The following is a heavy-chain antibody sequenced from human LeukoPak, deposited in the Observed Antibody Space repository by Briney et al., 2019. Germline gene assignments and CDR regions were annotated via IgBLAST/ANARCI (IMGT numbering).Heavy chain of an antibody. V-gene: IGHV3-72*01. Sequence: GGSLRLSCAASGFTFSDHYMDWVRQAPGKGLEWVGRIKKKGNSYTTEYGASVKGRFTIPRDDSKNSLYLQMNSLRTEDTAVYYCARVTTSDWYGDYWGQGSLVTVSS. CDR2: IKKKGNSYTT. CDR3: ARVTTSDWYGDY. J-gene: IGHJ4*02. CDR1: GFTFSDHY. D-gene: IGHD6-19*01.